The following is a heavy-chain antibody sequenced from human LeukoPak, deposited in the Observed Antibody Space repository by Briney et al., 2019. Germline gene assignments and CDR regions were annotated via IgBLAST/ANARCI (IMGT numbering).Heavy chain of an antibody. CDR3: ARAWSRVDPFDM. CDR2: ISGSGGST. V-gene: IGHV3-23*01. J-gene: IGHJ3*02. D-gene: IGHD2-8*02. CDR1: GFTFSSYG. Sequence: PGGSLRLSCAASGFTFSSYGMSWVRQAPGKGLEWVSAISGSGGSTYYADSVKGRFSISGDNANNSLYLEMNNLSAEDTAVYYCARAWSRVDPFDMWGKGQWSPSLQ.